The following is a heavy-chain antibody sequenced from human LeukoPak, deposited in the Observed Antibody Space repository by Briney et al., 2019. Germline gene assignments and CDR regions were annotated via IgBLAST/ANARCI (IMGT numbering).Heavy chain of an antibody. D-gene: IGHD3-22*01. CDR3: ARGPYDSSGYYPDY. V-gene: IGHV3-30-3*01. J-gene: IGHJ4*02. Sequence: GGSLRLSCAASGFTFSSCAMHWVRQAPGKGLEWVAVISYDGSNKYYADSVKGRFTISRDNSKNTLYLQMNSLRAEDTAVYYCARGPYDSSGYYPDYWGQGTLVTVSS. CDR1: GFTFSSCA. CDR2: ISYDGSNK.